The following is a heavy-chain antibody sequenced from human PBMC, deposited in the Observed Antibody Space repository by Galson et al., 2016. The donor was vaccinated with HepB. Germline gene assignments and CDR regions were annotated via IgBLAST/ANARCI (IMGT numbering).Heavy chain of an antibody. Sequence: ETLSLTCAVSGGSISSDNWWSWVRQPPGKGLEWIGEIFHRGTINHNPALKSRVTISLDESNNQFSLELNSVTAADTAVYYCAMQPGFYLGSWGQGTLVTVSS. CDR2: IFHRGTI. CDR1: GGSISSDNW. V-gene: IGHV4-4*02. D-gene: IGHD1-14*01. J-gene: IGHJ4*02. CDR3: AMQPGFYLGS.